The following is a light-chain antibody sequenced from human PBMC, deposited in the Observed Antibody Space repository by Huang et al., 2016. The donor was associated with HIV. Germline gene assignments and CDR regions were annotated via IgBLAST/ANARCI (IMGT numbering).Light chain of an antibody. CDR3: QQSYNTPPT. CDR1: QSISNY. V-gene: IGKV1-39*01. CDR2: GAS. J-gene: IGKJ1*01. Sequence: DIQMTQSPASLSASVGDRVTITCRATQSISNYVNWDQQKPVKAPTLLIYGASTLQSGVPSRFSGSGSGTDFTLTISSLQPEDFTTYYCQQSYNTPPTFGQGTKVEI.